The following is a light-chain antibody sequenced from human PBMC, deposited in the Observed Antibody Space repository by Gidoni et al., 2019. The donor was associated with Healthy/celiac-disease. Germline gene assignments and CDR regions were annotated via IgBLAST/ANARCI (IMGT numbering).Light chain of an antibody. CDR1: QSLVYNDGNTY. J-gene: IGKJ1*01. CDR2: NVS. CDR3: MQGTHWPWT. Sequence: VLMTQSPLSLPVTLGQPASLSCRSSQSLVYNDGNTYLNWFQQRPGQSPRRLIYNVSNRDSGVPDRFSGSGSGTDFTLKISRVEAEDVGVYYCMQGTHWPWTFGQGTKVEIK. V-gene: IGKV2-30*01.